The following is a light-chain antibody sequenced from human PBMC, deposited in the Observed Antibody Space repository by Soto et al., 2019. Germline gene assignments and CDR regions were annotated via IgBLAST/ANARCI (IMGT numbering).Light chain of an antibody. CDR1: QNVGST. Sequence: EVILTQSPDTLSLSPGERATLSCRASQNVGSTLAWYQHKRGRAPRLLIYDTFTRATGIPARFTAGGSGTDVTLTISSLEAEDFAVYYCQQRSAWSYTFGQGTTLQLK. J-gene: IGKJ2*01. CDR2: DTF. V-gene: IGKV3-11*01. CDR3: QQRSAWSYT.